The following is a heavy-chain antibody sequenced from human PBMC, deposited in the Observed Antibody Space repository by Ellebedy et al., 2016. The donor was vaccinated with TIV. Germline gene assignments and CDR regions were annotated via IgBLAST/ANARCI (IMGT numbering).Heavy chain of an antibody. J-gene: IGHJ4*02. CDR1: GGSISSYY. Sequence: MPSETLSLTCTVSGGSISSYYWSWIRQPPGKGLEWIGYIYYSGSTNYNPSRKSRVTISVDTSKNQFSLKLSSVTAADTAVYYCATVGYSYGNDYWGQGTLVTVSS. CDR2: IYYSGST. CDR3: ATVGYSYGNDY. D-gene: IGHD5-18*01. V-gene: IGHV4-59*08.